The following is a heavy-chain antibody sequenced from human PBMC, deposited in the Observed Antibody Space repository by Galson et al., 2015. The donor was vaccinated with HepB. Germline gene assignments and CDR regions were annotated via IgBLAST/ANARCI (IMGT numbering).Heavy chain of an antibody. CDR2: IIPIFGIA. V-gene: IGHV1-69*13. D-gene: IGHD2-2*01. Sequence: SVKVSCKASGGTFSSYAISWVRQAPGQGLEWMGGIIPIFGIADYAQKFQGRVTITADESTSTAYMELSSLRSEDTAVYYCARGGTVVIYCSSTSCPPRGFDPWGQGTLVTVSS. J-gene: IGHJ5*02. CDR3: ARGGTVVIYCSSTSCPPRGFDP. CDR1: GGTFSSYA.